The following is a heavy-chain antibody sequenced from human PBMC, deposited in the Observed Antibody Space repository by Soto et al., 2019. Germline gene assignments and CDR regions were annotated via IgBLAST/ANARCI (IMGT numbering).Heavy chain of an antibody. D-gene: IGHD6-13*01. J-gene: IGHJ6*02. CDR3: ARDGQQLAPYALDV. Sequence: QVQLVESGGGVVQPGRSLRLYCAASGFTFRHNAMHWVRQAPGKGLEWVAQIWFDGSNKYYTDSVKGRFTISRDDFKNTVFLQMDSLRAEDTAVYYCARDGQQLAPYALDVWGQGTTVIVSS. V-gene: IGHV3-33*01. CDR2: IWFDGSNK. CDR1: GFTFRHNA.